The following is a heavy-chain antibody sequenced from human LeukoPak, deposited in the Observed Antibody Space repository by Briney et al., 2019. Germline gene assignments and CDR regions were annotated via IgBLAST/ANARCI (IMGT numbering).Heavy chain of an antibody. CDR1: GFTFSSHW. V-gene: IGHV3-74*01. Sequence: GGSLRLSCAASGFTFSSHWMHWVRQPPGKGLVWVSRINSDGSGTSYADSVKGRFTISRDNAKNSLYLQMNGLRAEDTAVYYCARDRDFWSGHPADYWGQGTLVTVSS. D-gene: IGHD3-3*01. CDR3: ARDRDFWSGHPADY. J-gene: IGHJ4*02. CDR2: INSDGSGT.